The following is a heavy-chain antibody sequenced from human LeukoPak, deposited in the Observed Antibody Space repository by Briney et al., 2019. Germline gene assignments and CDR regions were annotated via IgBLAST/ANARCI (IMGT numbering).Heavy chain of an antibody. V-gene: IGHV3-23*01. CDR1: GFTFSSYA. CDR2: ISTSGGST. J-gene: IGHJ4*02. Sequence: PGGSLRLSCAASGFTFSSYAMSWVRQAPGKGLEWVSAISTSGGSTYYADSVKGRFTISRDNSKNTLYLQMNSLRAEDTAVYYCAKCRYSGSYWFDYWGQGTLVTVSS. CDR3: AKCRYSGSYWFDY. D-gene: IGHD1-26*01.